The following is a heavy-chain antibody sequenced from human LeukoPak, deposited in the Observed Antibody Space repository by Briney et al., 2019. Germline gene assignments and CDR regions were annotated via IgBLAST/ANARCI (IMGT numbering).Heavy chain of an antibody. CDR2: NSGST. CDR3: ARQLTYYDILTGYYTPREIDY. V-gene: IGHV4-39*01. D-gene: IGHD3-9*01. Sequence: SETLSLTCTVSGGSISSSSFYWGWIRQPPGKGLEWIGTNSGSTYYNPSLKSRVTISVDTSKNQFSLKLSSVTAADTAVYYCARQLTYYDILTGYYTPREIDYWGQGTLVTVSS. CDR1: GGSISSSSFY. J-gene: IGHJ4*02.